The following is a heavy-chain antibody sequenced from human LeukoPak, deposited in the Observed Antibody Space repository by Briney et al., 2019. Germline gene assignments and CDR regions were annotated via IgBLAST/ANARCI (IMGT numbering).Heavy chain of an antibody. CDR2: IYPGDSDT. Sequence: GESLKISCQGSGYSFTSYWIRWVRQMPGKGLEWMGIIYPGDSDTTYSPYFQGQVSISADKSISTAYLQWSSLKASDTAMDYCARGAYSNWFDPWGQGALVTVSS. CDR1: GYSFTSYW. D-gene: IGHD4-11*01. J-gene: IGHJ5*02. CDR3: ARGAYSNWFDP. V-gene: IGHV5-51*01.